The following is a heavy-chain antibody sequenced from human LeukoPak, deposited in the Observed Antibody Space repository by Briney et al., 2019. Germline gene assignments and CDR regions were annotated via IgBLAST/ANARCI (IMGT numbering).Heavy chain of an antibody. Sequence: ASVKVSCKASGYTFTSYGISWVRQAPGQGLEWMGCSCAYNGNTNYAQKLQGRVTMTTDTSTSTVYMELRSLRSDDTAVYLCASADYGFWSGYHNFDYWGQGTLVTVSS. D-gene: IGHD3-3*01. CDR3: ASADYGFWSGYHNFDY. CDR1: GYTFTSYG. V-gene: IGHV1-18*01. CDR2: SCAYNGNT. J-gene: IGHJ4*02.